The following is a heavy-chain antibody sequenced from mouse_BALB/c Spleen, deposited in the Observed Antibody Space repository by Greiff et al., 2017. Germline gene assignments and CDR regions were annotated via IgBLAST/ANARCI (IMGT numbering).Heavy chain of an antibody. CDR3: ARSPYYYGSGFAY. CDR2: INPGSGGT. Sequence: VQLQQSGAELVRPGTSVKVSCKASGYAFTNYLIEWVKQRPGQGLEWIGVINPGSGGTNYNEKFKGKATLTADKSSSTAYMQLSSLTSDDSAVYFCARSPYYYGSGFAYWGQGTLVTVSA. J-gene: IGHJ3*01. CDR1: GYAFTNYL. D-gene: IGHD1-1*01. V-gene: IGHV1-54*03.